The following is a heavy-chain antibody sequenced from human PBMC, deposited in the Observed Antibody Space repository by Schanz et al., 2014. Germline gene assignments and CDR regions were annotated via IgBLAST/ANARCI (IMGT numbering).Heavy chain of an antibody. CDR1: GFTFSDAW. V-gene: IGHV3-11*01. CDR2: ISGSGGST. J-gene: IGHJ4*02. CDR3: ARDLISSGWYG. D-gene: IGHD6-19*01. Sequence: VQLVESGGGLVQPGESLRLSCAASGFTFSDAWMTWVRQAPGKGLEWVSAISGSGGSTYYADSVKGRFTISRDNAKNSLYLQMNSLRVEDTAVYYCARDLISSGWYGWGQGTLVTVSS.